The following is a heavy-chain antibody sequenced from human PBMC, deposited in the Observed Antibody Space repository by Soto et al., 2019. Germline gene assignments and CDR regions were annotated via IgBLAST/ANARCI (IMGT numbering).Heavy chain of an antibody. CDR2: INHSGST. D-gene: IGHD4-17*01. CDR3: ARYGVGFLHYYYGMDV. CDR1: GGSFSGYY. V-gene: IGHV4-34*01. J-gene: IGHJ6*02. Sequence: PSETLSLTCAVYGGSFSGYYWSWIRQPPGKGLEWIGEINHSGSTNYNPSLKSRVTISVDTSKNQFSLKLSSVTAADTAVYYCARYGVGFLHYYYGMDVWGQGTTVTVSS.